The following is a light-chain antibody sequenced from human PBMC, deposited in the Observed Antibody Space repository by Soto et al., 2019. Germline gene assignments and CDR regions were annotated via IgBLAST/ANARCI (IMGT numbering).Light chain of an antibody. Sequence: QSVLTQPPSVSEAPEQRVTISCTGSSSNIGAGYEAHWYQQVPGTAPKLLIYENNYRPSGVPDRFSGSKSGTSASLAITGLQAEDEAEYYCQSYDSSLSGYVFGTGTKVTVL. CDR2: ENN. J-gene: IGLJ1*01. V-gene: IGLV1-40*01. CDR3: QSYDSSLSGYV. CDR1: SSNIGAGYE.